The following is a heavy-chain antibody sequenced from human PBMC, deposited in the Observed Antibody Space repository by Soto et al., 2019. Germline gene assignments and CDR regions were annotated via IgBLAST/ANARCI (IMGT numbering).Heavy chain of an antibody. CDR1: GDTFTFYS. V-gene: IGHV1-69*02. D-gene: IGHD3-10*01. J-gene: IGHJ4*02. Sequence: QVQLVQSGAEVKRPGSSVKVSCKASGDTFTFYSINWVRQAPGLGLEWMGRITPILRMSNYAQRFQGRVTMTADKSTSTAYMELSSLRSEDTAIYYCASSYGSGYRAFDYWGQGALVTVSS. CDR3: ASSYGSGYRAFDY. CDR2: ITPILRMS.